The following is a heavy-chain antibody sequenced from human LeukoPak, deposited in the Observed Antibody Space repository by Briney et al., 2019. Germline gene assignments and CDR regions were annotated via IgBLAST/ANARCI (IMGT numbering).Heavy chain of an antibody. D-gene: IGHD3-22*01. J-gene: IGHJ4*02. CDR3: ARDGTWLFDY. Sequence: PGGSLRLSCAASGFTVSSNYMSWVRQAPGKGLVWVSRINTDGTNARYADSVKGRFTISRDNAKNTLYLQLDSLRAEDTAVYYCARDGTWLFDYWGQGTLVTVSS. CDR2: INTDGTNA. CDR1: GFTVSSNY. V-gene: IGHV3-74*01.